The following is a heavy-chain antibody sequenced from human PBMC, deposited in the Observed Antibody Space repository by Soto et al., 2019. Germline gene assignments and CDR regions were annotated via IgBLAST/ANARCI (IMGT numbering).Heavy chain of an antibody. J-gene: IGHJ4*02. D-gene: IGHD2-8*02. Sequence: HEHLVQSGAEVKRPGASLKVSCKASGYSFTGYYIHWVRQAPGQGLEWMGWINPDSGATNYAQNFQGRVTLTSDTSISTASMDLTSLTSDXXXXXXXARGDYGTGGYPFPYFDYWGQGTLVIVSS. CDR2: INPDSGAT. CDR1: GYSFTGYY. V-gene: IGHV1-2*02. CDR3: ARGDYGTGGYPFPYFDY.